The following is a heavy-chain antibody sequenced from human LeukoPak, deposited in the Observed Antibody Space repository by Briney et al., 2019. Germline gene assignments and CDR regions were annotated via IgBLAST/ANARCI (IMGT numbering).Heavy chain of an antibody. J-gene: IGHJ3*02. Sequence: GGSLRLSCAASGFTVSRNYMSWVRQAPGKGLDWVSVIYSGGSTYYADSVKGRFTISRDNSKNTLYLQMNSLRAEDTAVYYCARVGLPDAFDIWGQGTMVTVSS. CDR1: GFTVSRNY. D-gene: IGHD3/OR15-3a*01. V-gene: IGHV3-53*01. CDR3: ARVGLPDAFDI. CDR2: IYSGGST.